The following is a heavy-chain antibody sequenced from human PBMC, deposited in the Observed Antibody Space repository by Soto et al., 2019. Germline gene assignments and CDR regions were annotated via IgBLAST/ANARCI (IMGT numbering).Heavy chain of an antibody. CDR2: IYWDDDK. CDR3: AHIPPATVTTSAEYFQH. J-gene: IGHJ1*01. CDR1: GFSFSTSGMG. D-gene: IGHD4-17*01. Sequence: QITLKESGPTLVKPTQTLTLTCTFSGFSFSTSGMGVGWIRQPPGKALEWLALIYWDDDKRYSPSLKSRLAVTKDTAKNQLVLTITNMDPVDTATYYCAHIPPATVTTSAEYFQHWGQGTLVTVSS. V-gene: IGHV2-5*02.